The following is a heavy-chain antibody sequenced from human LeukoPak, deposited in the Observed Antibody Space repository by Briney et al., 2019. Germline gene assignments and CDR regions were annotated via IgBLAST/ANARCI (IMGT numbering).Heavy chain of an antibody. V-gene: IGHV3-21*01. Sequence: GGSLRLSCAASGFTFSSYSMNWVRQAPGKGLEWVSSISSSSSYIYYADSVKGRFTISRDNAKNSLYLQMNSLRAEDTAVYYCASSPGGSYHLDYWGQGTLVTVSS. J-gene: IGHJ4*02. D-gene: IGHD1-26*01. CDR2: ISSSSSYI. CDR3: ASSPGGSYHLDY. CDR1: GFTFSSYS.